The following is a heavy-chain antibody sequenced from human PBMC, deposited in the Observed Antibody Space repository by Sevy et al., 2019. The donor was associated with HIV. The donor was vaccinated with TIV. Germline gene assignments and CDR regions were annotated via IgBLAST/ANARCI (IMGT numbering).Heavy chain of an antibody. D-gene: IGHD2-21*01. Sequence: GGSLRLSCAASGFTFDRYFMHWVRQAPGKGLEWLAVISGDGSGTSYADSMRGRFTISRDNSKNTLFLQTNRLGTEDTAVYFCAKRDLNHQFLLDFWGQGTLVTVSS. CDR3: AKRDLNHQFLLDF. CDR2: ISGDGSGT. CDR1: GFTFDRYF. V-gene: IGHV3-30*18. J-gene: IGHJ4*02.